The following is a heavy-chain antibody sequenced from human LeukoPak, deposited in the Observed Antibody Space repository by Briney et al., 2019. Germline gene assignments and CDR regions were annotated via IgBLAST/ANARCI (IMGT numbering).Heavy chain of an antibody. CDR3: ARLGAVDTAMVGFDY. D-gene: IGHD5-18*01. CDR2: IIPIFGTA. V-gene: IGHV1-69*05. CDR1: GGTLSSYA. J-gene: IGHJ4*02. Sequence: SVKVSCKASGGTLSSYAISWVRQAPGQGLEWMGGIIPIFGTANYAQKFQGRVTITTDESTSTAYTELSSLRSEDTAVYYCARLGAVDTAMVGFDYWGQGTLVTVSS.